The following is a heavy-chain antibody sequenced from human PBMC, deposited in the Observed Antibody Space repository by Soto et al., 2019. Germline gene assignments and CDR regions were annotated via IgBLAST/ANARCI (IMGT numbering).Heavy chain of an antibody. CDR1: GFTFSSHA. CDR2: ISGSGGNT. J-gene: IGHJ6*04. CDR3: AIDVRDYCGMGV. Sequence: EVQLSESGGGLVQPGGSLRLSCAASGFTFSSHAMSWVRQAPGKGLEWVSAISGSGGNTYYADSVKGRFTISRDNSKHTLYLQWNSLRSEDTAIYYSAIDVRDYCGMGVWGKGTTVTVSS. V-gene: IGHV3-23*01.